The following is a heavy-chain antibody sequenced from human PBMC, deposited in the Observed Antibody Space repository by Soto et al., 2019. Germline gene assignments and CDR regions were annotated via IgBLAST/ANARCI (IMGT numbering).Heavy chain of an antibody. CDR2: ISYSGSL. V-gene: IGHV4-59*04. CDR3: AQRLSRSQLTY. Sequence: RRIRQFPGKGLECLGYISYSGSLHYNPPFKSRATISVDTPKNQLSLKVNSVIAADTAIYYCAQRLSRSQLTYWGQGTPVPVSS. D-gene: IGHD3-16*01. J-gene: IGHJ4*02.